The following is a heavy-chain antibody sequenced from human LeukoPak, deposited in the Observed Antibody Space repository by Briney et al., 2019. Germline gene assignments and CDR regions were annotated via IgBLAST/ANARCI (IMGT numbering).Heavy chain of an antibody. V-gene: IGHV3-23*01. Sequence: GGSLRLSCAASGFTFSSYSMNWVRQAPGKGLEWVSTISGSGGSTYYADSVKGRFTISRDNSKNTLYLQMNSLRAEDTAVYYCAKNDGNLPYYYYYMDVWGKGTTVTVSS. CDR2: ISGSGGST. D-gene: IGHD1-1*01. CDR3: AKNDGNLPYYYYYMDV. J-gene: IGHJ6*03. CDR1: GFTFSSYS.